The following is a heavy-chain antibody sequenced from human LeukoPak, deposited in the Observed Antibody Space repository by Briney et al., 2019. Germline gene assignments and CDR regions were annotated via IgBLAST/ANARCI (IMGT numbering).Heavy chain of an antibody. CDR3: ASDSITIFGVALDY. CDR2: INHSGST. Sequence: SETLSLTCAVYGGSFSGYYWSWIRQSPGKGLEWIGEINHSGSTNYNPSLKSRVTISVDTSKNQFSLKLSSVTAADTAVYYCASDSITIFGVALDYWGQGTLVTVSS. D-gene: IGHD3-3*01. CDR1: GGSFSGYY. V-gene: IGHV4-34*01. J-gene: IGHJ4*02.